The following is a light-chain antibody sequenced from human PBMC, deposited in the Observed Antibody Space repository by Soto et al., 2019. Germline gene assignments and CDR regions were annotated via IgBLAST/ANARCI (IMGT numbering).Light chain of an antibody. CDR2: DAS. Sequence: EIVLTQSPGTLSLSPGERATLSCRASQSVTNNYLAWYQQKPGQAPRLLIYDASIRLSGIPDRFIGSGSGTVFTLTINRLEPEDFAVYYCQHYAGSPMYTFGQGTKLEI. V-gene: IGKV3-20*01. J-gene: IGKJ2*01. CDR1: QSVTNNY. CDR3: QHYAGSPMYT.